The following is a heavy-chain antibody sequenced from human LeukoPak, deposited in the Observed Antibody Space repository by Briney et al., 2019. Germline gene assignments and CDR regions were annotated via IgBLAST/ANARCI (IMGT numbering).Heavy chain of an antibody. V-gene: IGHV4-34*01. J-gene: IGHJ4*02. CDR3: ARRSPAPSGYGDYVGFDY. D-gene: IGHD4-17*01. CDR1: GGSFSGYY. CDR2: INHSGST. Sequence: SETLSLTCAVYGGSFSGYYWSWIRQPPGKGLEWIGEINHSGSTNYNPSLKSRVTISVDTSKNQFSLKLSSVTAADTAVYYCARRSPAPSGYGDYVGFDYWGQGTLVTVSS.